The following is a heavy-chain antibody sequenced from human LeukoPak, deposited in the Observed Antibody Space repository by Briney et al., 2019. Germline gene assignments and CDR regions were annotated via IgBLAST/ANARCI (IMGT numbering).Heavy chain of an antibody. V-gene: IGHV3-15*01. Sequence: PGGSLRLSCAASGFTFSNAWMSWVRQAPGKGLEWVGRIKSKTDGGTTDYAAPVKGRFTISRDDSKNTLYLQMNSLKTEDTAVYYCITDPLYRNDYVWGYAFDIWGQGTMVTVSS. D-gene: IGHD3-16*01. CDR3: ITDPLYRNDYVWGYAFDI. J-gene: IGHJ3*02. CDR2: IKSKTDGGTT. CDR1: GFTFSNAW.